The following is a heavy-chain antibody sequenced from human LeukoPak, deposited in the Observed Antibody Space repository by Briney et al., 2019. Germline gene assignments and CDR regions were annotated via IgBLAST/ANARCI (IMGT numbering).Heavy chain of an antibody. CDR2: ICYSGST. Sequence: PSQTLSLTCTVSGGTISSGGYYWSWIHQHPGQGLEWIGYICYSGSTYYNPSLKSRVTISVDTSKNQFSLKLSSVTAADTAVYYCARSRGYSSSWYSLYYFDYWGQGTLVTVSS. D-gene: IGHD6-13*01. CDR3: ARSRGYSSSWYSLYYFDY. J-gene: IGHJ4*02. CDR1: GGTISSGGYY. V-gene: IGHV4-31*03.